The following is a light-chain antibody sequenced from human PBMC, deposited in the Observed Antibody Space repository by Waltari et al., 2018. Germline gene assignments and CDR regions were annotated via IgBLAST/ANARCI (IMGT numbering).Light chain of an antibody. CDR3: QQYNSYSRT. Sequence: DIQMTQSPSTLPASVGDRVTITCRASQSISSWLAWYQQKPGKAPKLLIYKASSLESGVPSRFSGSGSGTEFTLTISSLQPDDVATYYCQQYNSYSRTFGQGTKVEIK. CDR1: QSISSW. V-gene: IGKV1-5*03. CDR2: KAS. J-gene: IGKJ1*01.